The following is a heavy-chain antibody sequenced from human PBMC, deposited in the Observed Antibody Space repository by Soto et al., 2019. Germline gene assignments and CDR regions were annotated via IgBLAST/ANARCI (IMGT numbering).Heavy chain of an antibody. V-gene: IGHV4-30-4*01. CDR2: IYYSGTT. D-gene: IGHD6-6*01. CDR3: ARYSSSSGFEP. CDR1: GGSISHYY. Sequence: PSETLSLTCTVSGGSISHYYWSWIRQPPGKGLEWIAYIYYSGTTYYNPSLKSRVTISVDTSKNQFSLKLNSVTAADTAVYYCARYSSSSGFEPWGQGTLVTVSS. J-gene: IGHJ5*02.